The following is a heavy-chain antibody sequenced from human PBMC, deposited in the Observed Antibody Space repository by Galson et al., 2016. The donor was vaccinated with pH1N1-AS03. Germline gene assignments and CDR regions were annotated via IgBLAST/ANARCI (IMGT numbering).Heavy chain of an antibody. CDR3: ATPQSLKGAATSAFDL. Sequence: SVKVSCKASGYTFSAYYMHWVRQAPGQGLEWLGRINSKNGDTDYAPKFRDRLTMTRDTSITTAYLELRSLTSGDTALYFCATPQSLKGAATSAFDLWGRGTLVTVTS. J-gene: IGHJ2*01. CDR2: INSKNGDT. V-gene: IGHV1-2*06. CDR1: GYTFSAYY. D-gene: IGHD6-25*01.